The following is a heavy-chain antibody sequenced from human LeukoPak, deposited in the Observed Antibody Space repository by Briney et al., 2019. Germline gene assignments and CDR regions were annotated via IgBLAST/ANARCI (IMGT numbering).Heavy chain of an antibody. Sequence: ASVKVSCKASGYTFTSYGISWVRQAPGQGLEWMGWTSAYNGNTNYAQKLQGRVTMTTDTSTSTAYMELRSLRSDDTAVYYCARDSATGYSEDWFDPWGQGTLVTVSS. J-gene: IGHJ5*02. CDR3: ARDSATGYSEDWFDP. CDR1: GYTFTSYG. D-gene: IGHD6-13*01. V-gene: IGHV1-18*01. CDR2: TSAYNGNT.